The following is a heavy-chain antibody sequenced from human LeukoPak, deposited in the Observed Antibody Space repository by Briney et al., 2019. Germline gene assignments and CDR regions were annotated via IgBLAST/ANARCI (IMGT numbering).Heavy chain of an antibody. CDR3: ARTYSYGLASHEPFDY. CDR2: INPNSGGT. CDR1: GYTFTGYY. Sequence: ASVKVSCKASGYTFTGYYMQWVRQAPGQGLEWMGWINPNSGGTNYAQKFQGRVTMTRDTSISTAYMELSRLRSDDTAVYYCARTYSYGLASHEPFDYWGQGTLVTVSS. D-gene: IGHD5-18*01. V-gene: IGHV1-2*02. J-gene: IGHJ4*02.